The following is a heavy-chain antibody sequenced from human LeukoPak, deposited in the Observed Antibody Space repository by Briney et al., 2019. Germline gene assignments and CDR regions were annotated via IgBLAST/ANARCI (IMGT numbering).Heavy chain of an antibody. CDR1: GFTVSTNY. D-gene: IGHD3-10*01. V-gene: IGHV3-53*01. CDR3: ASDSPYYYGSGL. Sequence: PGGSLRLSCAASGFTVSTNYMSWVRQAPGKGLEWVSVIYSGGSTYYADSVKGRFNISRDNSRNTLYLQMNSLRADDTAVYYCASDSPYYYGSGLWGQGTMVTVSS. CDR2: IYSGGST. J-gene: IGHJ3*01.